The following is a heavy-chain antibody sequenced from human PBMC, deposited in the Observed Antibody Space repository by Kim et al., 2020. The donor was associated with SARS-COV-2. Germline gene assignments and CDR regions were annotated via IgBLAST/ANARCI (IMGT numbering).Heavy chain of an antibody. CDR1: GFSFSSYS. Sequence: GGSLRLSCAASGFSFSSYSMNWVRQAPGKGLEWVSYISSSSGNIKYADSVKGRFTISRDNAKNSVYLQMNSLRDEDTAVYYCARDSYVSGSWFDHWGQGILVTVSS. D-gene: IGHD3-10*01. CDR3: ARDSYVSGSWFDH. CDR2: ISSSSGNI. V-gene: IGHV3-48*02. J-gene: IGHJ5*02.